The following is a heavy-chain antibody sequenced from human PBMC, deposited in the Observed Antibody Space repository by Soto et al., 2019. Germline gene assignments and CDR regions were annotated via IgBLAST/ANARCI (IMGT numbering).Heavy chain of an antibody. CDR3: ARDGRLLQYSSIPFMDV. CDR1: DYTFPSYG. Sequence: GASVKVSCKASDYTFPSYGTNWLRQSPGQGLEWMGWISARNGDTNFAQKFQDRVTMTTDTSTTTAYMELRSLRSDDTAVYYCARDGRLLQYSSIPFMDVWGQGTTVTVSS. D-gene: IGHD3-3*01. J-gene: IGHJ6*02. CDR2: ISARNGDT. V-gene: IGHV1-18*01.